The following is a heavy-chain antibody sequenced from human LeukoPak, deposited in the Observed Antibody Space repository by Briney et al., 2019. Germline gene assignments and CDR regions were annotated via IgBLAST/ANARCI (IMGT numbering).Heavy chain of an antibody. Sequence: ASVKVSCKASGYTFTSYGISWVRQAPGQGLEWMGWISAYNGNTNYAQKLQGRVTMTTDTSTSTAYMELRSLRSDDTAVYYCARDYGDVDTAMVHLDYWGQGTLVTVSS. CDR3: ARDYGDVDTAMVHLDY. J-gene: IGHJ4*02. CDR2: ISAYNGNT. D-gene: IGHD5-18*01. V-gene: IGHV1-18*01. CDR1: GYTFTSYG.